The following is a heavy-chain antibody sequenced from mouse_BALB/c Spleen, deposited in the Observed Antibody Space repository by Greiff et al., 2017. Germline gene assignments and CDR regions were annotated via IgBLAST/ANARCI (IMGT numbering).Heavy chain of an antibody. J-gene: IGHJ4*01. CDR2: ISSGSSTI. Sequence: EVQLVESGGGLVQPGGSRKLSCAASGFTFSSFGMHWVRQAPEKGLEWVAYISSGSSTIYYADTVKGRFTISRDNPKNTLFLQMTSLRSEDTAMYYCARSTYYGNPYAMDYWGQGTSVTVSS. CDR3: ARSTYYGNPYAMDY. V-gene: IGHV5-17*02. CDR1: GFTFSSFG. D-gene: IGHD2-10*01.